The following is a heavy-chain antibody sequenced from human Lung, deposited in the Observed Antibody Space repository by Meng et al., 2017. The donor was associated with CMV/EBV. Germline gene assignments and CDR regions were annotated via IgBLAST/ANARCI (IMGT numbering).Heavy chain of an antibody. Sequence: GSLRLSCSVSGSSIRPGYYWAWVRQPPGKGLEWIGGIFHSGTTYYNPSLKSRVTVSVDTSSSQFFLRLSSVTATDTAVYYCARVKGTTGPAYYFDYWGRGTXVTVSS. V-gene: IGHV4-38-2*02. CDR1: GSSIRPGYY. CDR3: ARVKGTTGPAYYFDY. J-gene: IGHJ4*01. D-gene: IGHD4-11*01. CDR2: IFHSGTT.